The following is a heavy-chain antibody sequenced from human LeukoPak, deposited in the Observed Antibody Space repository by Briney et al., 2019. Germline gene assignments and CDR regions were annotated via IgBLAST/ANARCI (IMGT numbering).Heavy chain of an antibody. CDR3: ATPTYGDRIMAFDI. D-gene: IGHD4-17*01. Sequence: GESLKISCKGSGYSFTNYWISWVRQMPGKGLEWMGIIYPGDSDTKYSPSFQGQVTISADKSISTAYLQWSSLKASDTAMYYCATPTYGDRIMAFDIWGQGTMVTVSS. J-gene: IGHJ3*02. CDR2: IYPGDSDT. CDR1: GYSFTNYW. V-gene: IGHV5-51*01.